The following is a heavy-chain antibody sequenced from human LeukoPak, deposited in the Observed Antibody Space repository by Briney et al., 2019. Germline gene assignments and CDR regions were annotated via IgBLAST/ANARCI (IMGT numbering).Heavy chain of an antibody. Sequence: SETLSLTCTVSGGSISSYYWSWIRQPPGKGLEWIGYIYYSGSTNHNPSLKSRVTISVDTSKSQFSLKLSSVTAADTAVYYCAREESGSYYRAPSLVFDYWGQGTLVTVSS. V-gene: IGHV4-59*01. CDR3: AREESGSYYRAPSLVFDY. J-gene: IGHJ4*02. CDR1: GGSISSYY. CDR2: IYYSGST. D-gene: IGHD1-26*01.